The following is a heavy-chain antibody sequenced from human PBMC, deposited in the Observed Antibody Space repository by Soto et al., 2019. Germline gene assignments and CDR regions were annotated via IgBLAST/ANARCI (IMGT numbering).Heavy chain of an antibody. CDR3: TTDGSVPPNDYGDYVARKECPLDY. V-gene: IGHV3-15*01. CDR2: IKSKTDGGTT. Sequence: GGSLRLSCAASGFTFSNAWMSWVRQAPGKGLEWVGRIKSKTDGGTTDYAAPVKGRFTISRDDSKNTLYLQMNSLKTEDTAVYYCTTDGSVPPNDYGDYVARKECPLDYWGQGTLVTVSS. J-gene: IGHJ4*02. CDR1: GFTFSNAW. D-gene: IGHD4-17*01.